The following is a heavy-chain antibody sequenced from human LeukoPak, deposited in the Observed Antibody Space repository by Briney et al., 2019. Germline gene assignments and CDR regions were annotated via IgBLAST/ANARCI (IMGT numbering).Heavy chain of an antibody. J-gene: IGHJ4*02. V-gene: IGHV1-8*01. Sequence: GASVKVSCKASGHTFTSYDINWVRQATGQGLEWRGWMNPDSGNTGYAQKFQGRVTMTRNPSISTAYMELSSLTSEDTAVYYCARRIAAAGVGIVYWGQGTLVTVSS. D-gene: IGHD6-13*01. CDR1: GHTFTSYD. CDR3: ARRIAAAGVGIVY. CDR2: MNPDSGNT.